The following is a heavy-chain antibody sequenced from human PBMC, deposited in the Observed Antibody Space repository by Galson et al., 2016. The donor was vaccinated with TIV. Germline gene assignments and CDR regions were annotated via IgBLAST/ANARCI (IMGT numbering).Heavy chain of an antibody. D-gene: IGHD2-21*01. CDR1: GYTFAIYA. Sequence: VKVSCKASGYTFAIYAMHWVRQAPGQRLEWLGWFNAGNGNTKYSQKFQGRVTITWDTSASTAYMELSSLRFEDTAVYYCARPPYCGGDCYKYDHWGQGTRVTV. CDR2: FNAGNGNT. J-gene: IGHJ4*02. V-gene: IGHV1-3*01. CDR3: ARPPYCGGDCYKYDH.